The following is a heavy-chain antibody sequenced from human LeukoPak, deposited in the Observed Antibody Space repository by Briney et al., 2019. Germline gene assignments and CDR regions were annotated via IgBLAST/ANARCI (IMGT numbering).Heavy chain of an antibody. Sequence: GGSLRLSCAASGFTFSNNAMHWVRQAPGKGLEWVAVISYDGSRKYYADSVKGRFTVSRDNSKNTLYLQMNSLRPENTAVYYCAREDDLMVVSGAAFDIWGQGTMVTVS. D-gene: IGHD2-8*01. CDR1: GFTFSNNA. V-gene: IGHV3-30*04. CDR2: ISYDGSRK. CDR3: AREDDLMVVSGAAFDI. J-gene: IGHJ3*02.